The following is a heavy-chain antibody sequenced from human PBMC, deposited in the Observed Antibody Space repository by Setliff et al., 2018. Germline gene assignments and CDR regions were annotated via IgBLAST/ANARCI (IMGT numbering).Heavy chain of an antibody. J-gene: IGHJ3*02. CDR1: GGSISNYY. CDR2: IYTSGST. CDR3: ARKGISALSGAFDM. V-gene: IGHV4-4*07. Sequence: SETLSLTCTVSGGSISNYYWSWIRQPAGKGLEWIGRIYTSGSTNYNPSLKSRVTMSVDTSKNQFSLKLSSVTAADTAVYYCARKGISALSGAFDMWGQGTIVT. D-gene: IGHD1-26*01.